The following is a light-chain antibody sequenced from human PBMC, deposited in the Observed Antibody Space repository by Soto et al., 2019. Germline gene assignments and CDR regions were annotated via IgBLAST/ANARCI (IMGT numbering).Light chain of an antibody. CDR1: SSDVGGYNY. J-gene: IGLJ2*01. CDR2: DVS. CDR3: SYYTRSSIYVV. V-gene: IGLV2-14*01. Sequence: QSALTQPASVSGSPGQSITISCTGTSSDVGGYNYVSWYQQQPGNAPKLMIYDVSNRPSGVSNRFSGSKSGNTASLTISGLQAEDEYYYDCSYYTRSSIYVVFGGGTKLTVL.